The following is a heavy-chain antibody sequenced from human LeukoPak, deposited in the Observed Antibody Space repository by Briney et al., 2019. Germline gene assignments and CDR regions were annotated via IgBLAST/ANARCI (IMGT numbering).Heavy chain of an antibody. V-gene: IGHV3-48*03. J-gene: IGHJ4*02. D-gene: IGHD6-19*01. CDR1: GFTFSSYE. CDR3: ASCIAVAGAYFDY. Sequence: GGSLRLSCAASGFTFSSYEMNWVRQSPGKGLEWLSYISATGTTKYYADSVKGRFTISRDNAKSSLYLRMNSLGAEDTAVYYCASCIAVAGAYFDYWGQGTLVTVSS. CDR2: ISATGTTK.